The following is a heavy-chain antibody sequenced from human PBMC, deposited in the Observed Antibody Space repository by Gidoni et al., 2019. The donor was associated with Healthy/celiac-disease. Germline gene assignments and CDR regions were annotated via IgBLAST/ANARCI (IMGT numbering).Heavy chain of an antibody. J-gene: IGHJ6*02. CDR3: ARPQQWLTAASNMDV. CDR2: INPNSGGT. V-gene: IGHV1-2*02. CDR1: GYTFTGYY. D-gene: IGHD6-19*01. Sequence: QVQLVQSGAEVKKPGASVKVSCQASGYTFTGYYMHWVRQAPGQGLEWMGWINPNSGGTNYAQKFQGRVTMTRDTSISTAYMELSRLRSDDTAVYYCARPQQWLTAASNMDVWGQGTTVTVSS.